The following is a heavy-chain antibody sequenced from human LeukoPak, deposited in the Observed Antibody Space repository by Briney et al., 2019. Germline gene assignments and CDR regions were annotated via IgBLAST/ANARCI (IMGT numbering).Heavy chain of an antibody. J-gene: IGHJ4*02. Sequence: GGSLRLSCTASGFTFSNYGMHWVRQAPGKGLEWVAFIGSDGGNKYYADSVKGRFTISRDNAKNSLYLQMNSLRAEDTAVYYCVARNTYYYDSALGYWGQGTLVTVSS. V-gene: IGHV3-30*02. D-gene: IGHD3-22*01. CDR3: VARNTYYYDSALGY. CDR2: IGSDGGNK. CDR1: GFTFSNYG.